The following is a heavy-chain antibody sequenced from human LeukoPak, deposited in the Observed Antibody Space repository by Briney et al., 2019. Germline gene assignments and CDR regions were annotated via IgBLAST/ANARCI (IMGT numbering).Heavy chain of an antibody. CDR3: ARSLGAYDSSGYYKDY. Sequence: GASVKVSCKASGYTFTSYGISWVRQAPGQGLEWMGWISAYNGNTNYAQKLQGRVTMTTDTSTSTAYTELRSLRSDDTAVYYCARSLGAYDSSGYYKDYWGQGTLVTVSS. V-gene: IGHV1-18*01. CDR2: ISAYNGNT. J-gene: IGHJ4*02. D-gene: IGHD3-22*01. CDR1: GYTFTSYG.